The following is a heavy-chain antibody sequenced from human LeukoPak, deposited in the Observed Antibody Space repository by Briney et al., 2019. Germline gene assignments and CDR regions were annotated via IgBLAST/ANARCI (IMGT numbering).Heavy chain of an antibody. V-gene: IGHV4-59*01. CDR1: GGSISSYY. J-gene: IGHJ3*02. CDR2: MYYSGST. CDR3: AKPMVRGVIYAFDI. D-gene: IGHD3-10*01. Sequence: SETLSLTCTVSGGSISSYYWSWIRQPPGKGLEWIGYMYYSGSTNYSPSLKSRVTISVDTSKNQFSLKLSSVTAADTAVYYCAKPMVRGVIYAFDIWGQGTMVTVSS.